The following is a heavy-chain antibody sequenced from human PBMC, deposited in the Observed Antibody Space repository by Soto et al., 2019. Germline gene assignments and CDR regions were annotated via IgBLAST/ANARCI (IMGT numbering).Heavy chain of an antibody. CDR3: ARAVQLWLRGAYYYGMDV. V-gene: IGHV1-69*13. J-gene: IGHJ6*02. CDR2: IIPIFGTA. Sequence: SVKVSCKASGGTSSSYAISWVRQAPGQGLEWMGGIIPIFGTANYAQKFQGRVTITADESTSTAYMELSSLRSEDTAVYYCARAVQLWLRGAYYYGMDVWGQGTTVTVSS. D-gene: IGHD5-18*01. CDR1: GGTSSSYA.